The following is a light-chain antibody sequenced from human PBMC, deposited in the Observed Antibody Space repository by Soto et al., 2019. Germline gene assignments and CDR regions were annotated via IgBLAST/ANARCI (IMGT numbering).Light chain of an antibody. CDR2: AVS. J-gene: IGLJ1*01. CDR3: SSYAGSNNFV. Sequence: QAVVTQPPSASGSPGQSVTISCTGTSSDVGGYNYVSWYQQHPGKAPKLMIYAVSNRPSGVPVRFSGSKSGNTASLTVSGLQAEDEADYYCSSYAGSNNFVFGTGTKLTVL. V-gene: IGLV2-8*01. CDR1: SSDVGGYNY.